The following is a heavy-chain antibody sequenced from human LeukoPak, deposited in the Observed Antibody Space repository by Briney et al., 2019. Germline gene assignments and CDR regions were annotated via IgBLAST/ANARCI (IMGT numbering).Heavy chain of an antibody. CDR2: TWSDGSNK. CDR1: GFTFSNYA. Sequence: PGTSLRLSCAASGFTFSNYAMHWVRQAPGKGLEWVALTWSDGSNKYYGDSVKDRFTIPRDNSKNMLYLHMNSLRVEDTAVYYCARLRLGELSVGLNWFDPWGQGTLVTVSS. D-gene: IGHD3-16*02. J-gene: IGHJ5*02. V-gene: IGHV3-33*01. CDR3: ARLRLGELSVGLNWFDP.